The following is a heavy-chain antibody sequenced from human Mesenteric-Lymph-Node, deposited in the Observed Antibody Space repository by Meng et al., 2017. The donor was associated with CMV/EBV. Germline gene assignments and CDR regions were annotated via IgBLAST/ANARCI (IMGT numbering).Heavy chain of an antibody. Sequence: ASVKVSCKSSGYTFTAYYMHWVRQAPGQGLEWMGWINPNSGGTNYAQKFQGRVTMTRDTSISTAYMELSRLRSDDTAVYYCARERGQLPHQYGMDVWGQGTTVTVSS. V-gene: IGHV1-2*02. D-gene: IGHD2-2*01. CDR1: GYTFTAYY. CDR3: ARERGQLPHQYGMDV. CDR2: INPNSGGT. J-gene: IGHJ6*02.